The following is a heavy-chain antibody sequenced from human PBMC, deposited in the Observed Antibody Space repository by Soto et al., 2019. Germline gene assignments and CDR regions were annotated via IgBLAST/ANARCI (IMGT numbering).Heavy chain of an antibody. J-gene: IGHJ4*02. Sequence: GGSLRLSCAASGFTFSNYVIHWVRQAPGQGLEWVALISHDGKNKQYGGSVTGRFTISRDNAKNTLSLQMNSLRAEDTAVYYCARPTYYYDSSGPPAYWGQGTLVTVSS. CDR2: ISHDGKNK. CDR1: GFTFSNYV. V-gene: IGHV3-30*07. D-gene: IGHD3-22*01. CDR3: ARPTYYYDSSGPPAY.